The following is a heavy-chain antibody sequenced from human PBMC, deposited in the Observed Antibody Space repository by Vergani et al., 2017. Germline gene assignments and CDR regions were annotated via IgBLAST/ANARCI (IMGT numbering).Heavy chain of an antibody. J-gene: IGHJ3*02. CDR2: INPSGGST. Sequence: QVQLVQSGAEVKKPGASVTVSCKASGYTFTGYYMHWVRQAPGQGLEWMGIINPSGGSTSYAQKFQGRVTMTRDTSTSTVYMEVSSLRSEDTAEYYCARDGVNPPDDAFDIWGQGTMVTVSS. D-gene: IGHD3-16*02. V-gene: IGHV1-46*01. CDR3: ARDGVNPPDDAFDI. CDR1: GYTFTGYY.